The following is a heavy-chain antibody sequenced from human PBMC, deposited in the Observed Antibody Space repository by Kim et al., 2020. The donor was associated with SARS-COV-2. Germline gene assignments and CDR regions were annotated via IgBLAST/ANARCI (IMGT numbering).Heavy chain of an antibody. Sequence: GGSLRLSCAASGFTFSNAWMSWVRQAPGKGLEWVGRIKSKTDGGTTDYAAPVKGRFTISRDDSKNTLYLQMNSLKTEDTAVYYCTTYITMVRGRTLVVWGQGTTVTVSS. CDR1: GFTFSNAW. D-gene: IGHD3-10*01. CDR2: IKSKTDGGTT. V-gene: IGHV3-15*01. CDR3: TTYITMVRGRTLVV. J-gene: IGHJ6*02.